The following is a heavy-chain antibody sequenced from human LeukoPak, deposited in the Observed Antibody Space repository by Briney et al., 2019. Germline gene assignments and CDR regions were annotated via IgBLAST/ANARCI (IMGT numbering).Heavy chain of an antibody. CDR1: GGSFSGYY. D-gene: IGHD4-11*01. CDR3: AAGRTTVSDNWFDP. Sequence: SETLSLTCAVYGGSFSGYYWSWIRQPPGKGLEWIGEINHSGSTNYNPSLKSRVTMSVDTSKNQFSLKLSSVTAADTAVYYCAAGRTTVSDNWFDPWGQGTLVTVSS. CDR2: INHSGST. J-gene: IGHJ5*02. V-gene: IGHV4-34*01.